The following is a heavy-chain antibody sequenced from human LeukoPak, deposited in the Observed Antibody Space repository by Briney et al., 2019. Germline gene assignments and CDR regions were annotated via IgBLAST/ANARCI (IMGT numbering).Heavy chain of an antibody. D-gene: IGHD3-9*01. V-gene: IGHV4-30-2*01. Sequence: PSETLSLTCTVSGGSISSGGYYWSWIRQPPGKGLEWIGYIYHSGSTYYNPSLKSRVTISVDRSKNQFSLKLSSVTAADTAVYYCAGEGDILTGPDYWGQGTLVTVSS. CDR2: IYHSGST. J-gene: IGHJ4*02. CDR3: AGEGDILTGPDY. CDR1: GGSISSGGYY.